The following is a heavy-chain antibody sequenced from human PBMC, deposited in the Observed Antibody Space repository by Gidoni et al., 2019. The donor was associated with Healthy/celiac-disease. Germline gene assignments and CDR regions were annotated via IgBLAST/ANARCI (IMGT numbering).Heavy chain of an antibody. D-gene: IGHD3-22*01. CDR3: ARNYYDSSGYYSETSWFDP. CDR1: GFTFMDYY. CDR2: ISRSSNYT. V-gene: IGHV3-11*06. J-gene: IGHJ5*02. Sequence: QVQLVESGGGLVTPGGSLSLSCAASGFTFMDYYTSWIRQAPEKGLDGVSYISRSSNYTNDADSVKGRFTISRDNAKSSLVLQMNRLRAEETAVYYCARNYYDSSGYYSETSWFDPWGKGTLVTVSS.